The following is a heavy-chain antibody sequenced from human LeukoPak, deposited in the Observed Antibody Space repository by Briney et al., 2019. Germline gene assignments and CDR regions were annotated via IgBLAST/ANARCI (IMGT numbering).Heavy chain of an antibody. CDR1: GGSISSYY. J-gene: IGHJ6*02. CDR3: ARSYMAYYYYGMDV. D-gene: IGHD2-2*02. Sequence: SETLSLTCTVSGGSISSYYWSWIRQPAGKGLEWIGRIYTSGSTNYNPSLKCRVTMSVDTSKNQFSLKLSSVTAADTAVYYCARSYMAYYYYGMDVWGQGTTVTVSS. CDR2: IYTSGST. V-gene: IGHV4-4*07.